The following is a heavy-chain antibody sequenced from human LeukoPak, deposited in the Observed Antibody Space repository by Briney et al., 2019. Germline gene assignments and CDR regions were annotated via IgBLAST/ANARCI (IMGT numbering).Heavy chain of an antibody. CDR2: ISYDGSNK. Sequence: GGSLRLSCAASGFTFSSYSMNWVRQAPGKGLEWVAVISYDGSNKYYADSVKGRFTISRDNSKNTLYLQMNSLRAEDTAVYYCAKGPYSSSWYLGYWGQGTLVTVSS. CDR1: GFTFSSYS. CDR3: AKGPYSSSWYLGY. V-gene: IGHV3-30*18. D-gene: IGHD6-13*01. J-gene: IGHJ4*02.